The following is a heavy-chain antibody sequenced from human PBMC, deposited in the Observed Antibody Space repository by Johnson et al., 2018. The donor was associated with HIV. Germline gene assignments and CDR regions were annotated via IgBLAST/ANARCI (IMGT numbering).Heavy chain of an antibody. V-gene: IGHV3-20*04. CDR1: GFSFDDYD. D-gene: IGHD1-26*01. Sequence: VQLVESGGGVVRPGGSLRLSCAASGFSFDDYDMSWVRQAPGKGLEWVSGIYWTGGRTSYTDSVKGRFTISRDNAKNSLYLQMNSLRAEDTALYFCVRRDSGSLSFDLWGQGTMVIVSS. J-gene: IGHJ3*01. CDR2: IYWTGGRT. CDR3: VRRDSGSLSFDL.